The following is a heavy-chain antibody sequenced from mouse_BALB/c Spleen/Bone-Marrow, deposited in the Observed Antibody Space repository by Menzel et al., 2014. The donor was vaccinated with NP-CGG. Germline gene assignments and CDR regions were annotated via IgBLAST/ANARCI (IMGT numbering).Heavy chain of an antibody. V-gene: IGHV14-3*02. CDR3: ATMITDWYFDV. Sequence: EVQLQQSGAELVKLGASVKLSCTASGFNIKDTYMHWVKQRPEQGLEWIGRIDPANGNTKYDPKFQGKATITADTYSNTAYLQLSSLTSEDTAVYYCATMITDWYFDVWGAGTTVTVSS. J-gene: IGHJ1*01. CDR1: GFNIKDTY. CDR2: IDPANGNT. D-gene: IGHD2-4*01.